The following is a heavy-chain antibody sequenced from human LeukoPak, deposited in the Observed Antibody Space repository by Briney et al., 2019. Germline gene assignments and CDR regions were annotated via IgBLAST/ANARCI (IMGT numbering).Heavy chain of an antibody. Sequence: PAETLSLISAEYGGSFSGYYWSWMRQPPGKRLEWIREINHSGSTNYNPSLKSRVTISVDTSKNQFSLKLSSVTAADTAVYYCARGSRSLGIAARPRYFDYWGQGTLVTVSS. CDR1: GGSFSGYY. V-gene: IGHV4-34*01. CDR2: INHSGST. CDR3: ARGSRSLGIAARPRYFDY. D-gene: IGHD6-6*01. J-gene: IGHJ4*02.